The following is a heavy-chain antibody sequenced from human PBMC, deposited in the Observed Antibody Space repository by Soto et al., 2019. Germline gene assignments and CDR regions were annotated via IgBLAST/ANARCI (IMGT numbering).Heavy chain of an antibody. Sequence: ASVKVSCKASGYTFASYAISWMRQAPGQGLEWMGWISAYNGNTNYAQKLQGRVTMTTDTSTSTAYMELRSLRSDGTAGYYWARDPPPPDYWGQGTLVTVS. J-gene: IGHJ4*02. CDR2: ISAYNGNT. CDR3: ARDPPPPDY. CDR1: GYTFASYA. V-gene: IGHV1-18*01.